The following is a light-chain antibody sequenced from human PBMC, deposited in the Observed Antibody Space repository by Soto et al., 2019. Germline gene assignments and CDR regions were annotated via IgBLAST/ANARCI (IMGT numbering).Light chain of an antibody. CDR2: DAS. Sequence: GDRVTITCRASQSISSWLAWYQQKPGKAPKLLIYDASSLESGVPSRFSGSGSGTEFTLTITSLQPDDFATYYCQQYNSYPWTFGQGTKVDIK. J-gene: IGKJ1*01. V-gene: IGKV1-5*01. CDR3: QQYNSYPWT. CDR1: QSISSW.